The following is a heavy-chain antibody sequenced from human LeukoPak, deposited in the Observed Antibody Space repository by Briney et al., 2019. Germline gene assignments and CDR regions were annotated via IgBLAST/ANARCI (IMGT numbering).Heavy chain of an antibody. V-gene: IGHV1-18*01. J-gene: IGHJ6*03. CDR2: ISAYNGNT. Sequence: GASVKVSCKASGYTFTSYGISWVRQAPGQGLEWMGWISAYNGNTNYAQKLQGRVTMTTDTSTSTAYMELRSLRSDDTAVYYCAREKSSSWSYYYYYMDVWGKGTTVTISS. CDR1: GYTFTSYG. CDR3: AREKSSSWSYYYYYMDV. D-gene: IGHD6-13*01.